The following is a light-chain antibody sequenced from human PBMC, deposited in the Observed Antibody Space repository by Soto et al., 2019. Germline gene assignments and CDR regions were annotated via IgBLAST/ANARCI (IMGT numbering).Light chain of an antibody. V-gene: IGLV2-23*01. J-gene: IGLJ1*01. CDR3: YSYAVISTYV. Sequence: QSALTQPASVSGSPGQSITISCTGTSSDVGRYNLVSWYQQHPGKAPKLMIYEGNKRPSGVSNRFSGSKSGNTASLTISGLQAEDEADYYGYSYAVISTYVFGTGTKLTVL. CDR1: SSDVGRYNL. CDR2: EGN.